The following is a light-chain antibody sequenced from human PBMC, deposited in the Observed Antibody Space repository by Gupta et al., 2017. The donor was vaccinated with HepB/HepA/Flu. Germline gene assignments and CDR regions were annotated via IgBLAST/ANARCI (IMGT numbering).Light chain of an antibody. V-gene: IGLV1-40*01. CDR1: GSNIGSHYF. CDR3: QSDDRSLSGWV. CDR2: DNN. J-gene: IGLJ3*02. Sequence: QSVLTQPPSVSGAPGQRVIISCTGSGSNIGSHYFVHWYQHLPGTAPNLLSFDNNNRPSGVPGRFSGSKSGASASLAITGLQAEDEAVYFCQSDDRSLSGWVFGGGTKLTVL.